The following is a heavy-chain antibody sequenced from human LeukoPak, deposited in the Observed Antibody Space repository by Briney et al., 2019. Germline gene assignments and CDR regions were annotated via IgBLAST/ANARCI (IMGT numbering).Heavy chain of an antibody. J-gene: IGHJ5*02. CDR1: GYTFTSYG. CDR2: INPNSGGT. D-gene: IGHD2-2*01. CDR3: ARVSGYCSSTSCYNWFDP. Sequence: ASVKVSCKASGYTFTSYGISWVRQAPGQGLEWMGRINPNSGGTNYAQKFQGRVTMTRDTSISTAYMELSRLRSDDTAVYYCARVSGYCSSTSCYNWFDPWGQGTLVTVSS. V-gene: IGHV1-2*06.